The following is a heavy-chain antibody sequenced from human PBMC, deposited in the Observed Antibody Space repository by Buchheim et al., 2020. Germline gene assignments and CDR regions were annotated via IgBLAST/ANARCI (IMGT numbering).Heavy chain of an antibody. CDR1: GYTFTMYY. CDR2: INPSGGGT. Sequence: QVRVVQSGAEVKKPGASVKVSCKASGYTFTMYYIHWVRQAPGQGLEWMGIINPSGGGTSYAQKFQGRVTMTRDTSTGTVYMELSSLRSEDTAVYYCARDVNWNTVYGLDVWGQGTT. D-gene: IGHD1/OR15-1a*01. V-gene: IGHV1-46*03. CDR3: ARDVNWNTVYGLDV. J-gene: IGHJ6*02.